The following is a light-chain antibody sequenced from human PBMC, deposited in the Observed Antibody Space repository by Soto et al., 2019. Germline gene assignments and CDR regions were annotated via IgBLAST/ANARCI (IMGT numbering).Light chain of an antibody. CDR2: DNN. CDR3: ATWDGSLPGEV. CDR1: SSNIGNNY. V-gene: IGLV1-51*01. J-gene: IGLJ2*01. Sequence: LTQSPSVSAAPGQKVTISCSGSSSNIGNNYVSWYQQLPGTAPKLLIYDNNKRPSGIPDRFSCSKSGTSGTLDITGLQTGDEADYYCATWDGSLPGEVFGGGTKLTVL.